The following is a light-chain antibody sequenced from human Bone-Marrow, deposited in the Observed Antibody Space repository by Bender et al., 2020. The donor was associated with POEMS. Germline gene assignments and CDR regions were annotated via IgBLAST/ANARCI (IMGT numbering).Light chain of an antibody. Sequence: QSALTQPASVSGSPGQAITISCTGTSTDVGVYQFVSWYRQDPGKAPKLIIYDVTQRPSGVSDRFSGSKAGNTASLTISGLQAEDEADFYCCSYADNSVWVFGGGTKLTVL. CDR1: STDVGVYQF. V-gene: IGLV2-23*02. CDR3: CSYADNSVWV. CDR2: DVT. J-gene: IGLJ3*02.